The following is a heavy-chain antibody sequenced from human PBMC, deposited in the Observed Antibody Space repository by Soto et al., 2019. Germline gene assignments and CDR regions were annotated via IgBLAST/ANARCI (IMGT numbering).Heavy chain of an antibody. Sequence: QVQLVQSGAEVKKPGASVKVSCKVSGYTLTELSMHWVRQAPGKGLEWMGGFDPEDGETIYAQKFQGRVTMTEDTTKEPGYMGLSSLGSEDTAGYYCATSSQALAVAGRAGYYGMDVWGQGTTVTVSS. CDR3: ATSSQALAVAGRAGYYGMDV. D-gene: IGHD6-19*01. CDR1: GYTLTELS. J-gene: IGHJ6*02. V-gene: IGHV1-24*01. CDR2: FDPEDGET.